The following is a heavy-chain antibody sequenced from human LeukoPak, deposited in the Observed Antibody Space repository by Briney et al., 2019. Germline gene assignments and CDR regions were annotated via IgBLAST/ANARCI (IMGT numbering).Heavy chain of an antibody. CDR1: GVSISSSSYY. Sequence: SETLSLTCTVSGVSISSSSYYWGWIRQPPGKGLEWIGSIYYSGSTYYNPSLKSRVTISVDTSKNQFSLKLSSVTAADTAVYYCARHNSITIFGVVLYYGMDVWGQGTTVTVSS. V-gene: IGHV4-39*01. CDR3: ARHNSITIFGVVLYYGMDV. J-gene: IGHJ6*02. D-gene: IGHD3-3*01. CDR2: IYYSGST.